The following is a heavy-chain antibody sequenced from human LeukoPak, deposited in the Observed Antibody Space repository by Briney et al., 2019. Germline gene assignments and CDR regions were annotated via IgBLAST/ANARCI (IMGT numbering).Heavy chain of an antibody. Sequence: SETLSLTCTVSGGSVSSGSYYWSWIRPPPGKGLEWIGYIYYSGSTNYNPSLKSRVTISVDTSKNQFSLKLSSVTAADTAVYYCARDRTYGDYVVESYYGMDVWGQGTTVTVSS. CDR1: GGSVSSGSYY. V-gene: IGHV4-61*01. D-gene: IGHD4-17*01. CDR3: ARDRTYGDYVVESYYGMDV. J-gene: IGHJ6*02. CDR2: IYYSGST.